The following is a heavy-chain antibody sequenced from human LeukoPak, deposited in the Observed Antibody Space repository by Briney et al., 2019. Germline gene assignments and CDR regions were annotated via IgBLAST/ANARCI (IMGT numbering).Heavy chain of an antibody. J-gene: IGHJ4*02. Sequence: GGSLRLSCSASGFTFSSYAMHWVRQAPGKGLEYVSATSSNGGSTYYADSVKGRFTISRDNSKNTLYLQMSSLRAEDTAVYYCVKDLVSAAAIISSSDYWGQGTLVTVSS. CDR1: GFTFSSYA. CDR3: VKDLVSAAAIISSSDY. V-gene: IGHV3-64D*09. CDR2: TSSNGGST. D-gene: IGHD2-2*01.